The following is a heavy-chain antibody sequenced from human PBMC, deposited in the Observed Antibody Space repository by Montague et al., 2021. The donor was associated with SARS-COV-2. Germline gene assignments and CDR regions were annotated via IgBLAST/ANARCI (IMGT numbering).Heavy chain of an antibody. CDR2: IHHSGTT. D-gene: IGHD2-2*01. V-gene: IGHV4-39*01. Sequence: SETLSLTSTVSGGSVSGTSYYWAWIRQPPGKGLEWIVNIHHSGTTFYNLSLKSRVTISVDTSKNEVSLKVNSVTAADTAVYYCARQGGPAGKHWFDPWGQGTLVTVSS. CDR3: ARQGGPAGKHWFDP. J-gene: IGHJ5*02. CDR1: GGSVSGTSYY.